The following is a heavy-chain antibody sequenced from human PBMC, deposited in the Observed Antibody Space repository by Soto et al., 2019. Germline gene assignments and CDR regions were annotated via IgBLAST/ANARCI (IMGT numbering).Heavy chain of an antibody. CDR3: ARGGFLEWLSLYYSYGMDV. D-gene: IGHD3-3*01. V-gene: IGHV1-8*01. CDR2: MNPNSGNT. CDR1: GYTFTSYD. Sequence: GASVKVSCKASGYTFTSYDINWVRQATGQGLEWMGWMNPNSGNTGYAQKFQGRVTMTRNTSISTAYMELSSLRSEDTAVYYCARGGFLEWLSLYYSYGMDVWGQGTTVTVSS. J-gene: IGHJ6*02.